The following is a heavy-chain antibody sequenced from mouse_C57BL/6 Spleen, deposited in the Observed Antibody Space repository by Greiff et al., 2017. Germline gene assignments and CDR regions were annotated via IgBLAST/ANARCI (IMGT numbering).Heavy chain of an antibody. Sequence: VKLQQPGAELVKPGASVKLSCKASGYTFTSYWMHWVKQRPGQGLEWIGMIHPNSGSTNYNEKFKSKATLTVDKSSSTAYMQLSSLTSEDSAVYYCARGGTTPIPYYFDYWGQGTTLTVSS. CDR3: ARGGTTPIPYYFDY. V-gene: IGHV1-64*01. D-gene: IGHD1-1*01. CDR1: GYTFTSYW. J-gene: IGHJ2*01. CDR2: IHPNSGST.